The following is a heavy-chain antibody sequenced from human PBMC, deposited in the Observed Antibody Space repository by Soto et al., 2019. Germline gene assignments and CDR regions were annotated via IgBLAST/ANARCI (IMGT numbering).Heavy chain of an antibody. V-gene: IGHV3-21*01. CDR3: AREDSIIIPAVSDF. CDR2: VSKSDYT. J-gene: IGHJ4*02. Sequence: GGSLRLSCAVSGFYFNNYGINWVRQAPGRGLEWVSSVSKSDYTYYSDSVKGRFTISRDNAKNSVSLQMNSLRPEDTAVYYCAREDSIIIPAVSDFWGQGTLVTVSS. D-gene: IGHD2-2*01. CDR1: GFYFNNYG.